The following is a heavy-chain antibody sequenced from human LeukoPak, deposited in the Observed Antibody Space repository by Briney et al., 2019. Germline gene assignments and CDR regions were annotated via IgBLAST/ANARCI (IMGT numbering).Heavy chain of an antibody. CDR1: GFTFSSYW. J-gene: IGHJ4*02. V-gene: IGHV3-74*01. D-gene: IGHD1-1*01. Sequence: PGGSPRLSCAASGFTFSSYWMHWVRQAPGKGLVWVSRIKTDGSYATYADSVKGRFTISRDNAKNMLYMQMNSLRAEDTAVYYCLRYNWNDGDHWGQGTLVTVSS. CDR3: LRYNWNDGDH. CDR2: IKTDGSYA.